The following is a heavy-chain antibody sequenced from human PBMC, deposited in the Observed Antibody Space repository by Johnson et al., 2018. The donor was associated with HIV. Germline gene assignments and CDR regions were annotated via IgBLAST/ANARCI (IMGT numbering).Heavy chain of an antibody. CDR1: GFTFDDYG. J-gene: IGHJ3*01. CDR2: IKQDGSNK. D-gene: IGHD1-26*01. CDR3: ERDKSGSYRGAFDV. Sequence: VQLVESGGGLVKPGGSLRLSCAASGFTFDDYGMSWVRQAPGKGLEWVANIKQDGSNKYYADSVKGRFTISRDNSKNTLYLQMNTLRAEDTALYYCERDKSGSYRGAFDVWGQGTMVTVSS. V-gene: IGHV3-7*03.